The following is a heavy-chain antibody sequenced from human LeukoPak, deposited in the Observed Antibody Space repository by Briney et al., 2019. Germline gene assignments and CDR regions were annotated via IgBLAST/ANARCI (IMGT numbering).Heavy chain of an antibody. CDR2: INTNTGNP. D-gene: IGHD2-2*01. V-gene: IGHV7-4-1*02. J-gene: IGHJ5*02. CDR1: GYTFTSYA. Sequence: GASVKVSCKASGYTFTSYAMNWVRQAPGQGLEWMGWINTNTGNPTYAQGFTGRFVFSLDTSVSTAYLQISSLKAEDTAVYYCARDPRVVPAKGSLQGWFDPWGQGTLVTVSS. CDR3: ARDPRVVPAKGSLQGWFDP.